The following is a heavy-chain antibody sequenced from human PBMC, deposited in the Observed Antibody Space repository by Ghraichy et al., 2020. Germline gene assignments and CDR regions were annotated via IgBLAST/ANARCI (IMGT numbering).Heavy chain of an antibody. CDR2: IYSGGST. D-gene: IGHD1-1*01. CDR3: ATELDRTNYFYYYYGMDV. V-gene: IGHV3-66*01. Sequence: GGSLRLSCAASGFTVSSNYMSWVRQAPGKGLEWVSVIYSGGSTYYADSVKGRFTISRDNSKNTLYLQMNSLRAEDTAVYYCATELDRTNYFYYYYGMDVWGQGTTVTVSS. J-gene: IGHJ6*02. CDR1: GFTVSSNY.